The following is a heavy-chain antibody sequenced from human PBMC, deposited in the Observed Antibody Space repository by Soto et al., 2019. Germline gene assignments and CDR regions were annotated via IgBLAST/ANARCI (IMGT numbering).Heavy chain of an antibody. D-gene: IGHD3-16*01. Sequence: SQTLSLTCAISGDSVSSKSAAWNWIRQSPSRGLEWLGRTYYRSKWYNEYAVSVKSRIIINPDTSKNQFSLQLNSVTPEDTAVYYCAKVAGGLGYFDLWGRGTLVTVSS. CDR3: AKVAGGLGYFDL. CDR2: TYYRSKWYN. CDR1: GDSVSSKSAA. V-gene: IGHV6-1*01. J-gene: IGHJ2*01.